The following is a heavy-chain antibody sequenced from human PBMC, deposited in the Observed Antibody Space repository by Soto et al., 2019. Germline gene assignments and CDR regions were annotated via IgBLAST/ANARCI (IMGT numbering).Heavy chain of an antibody. J-gene: IGHJ6*02. CDR3: ARHGFGPLHGLVDV. V-gene: IGHV4-59*08. CDR2: INYDGYS. D-gene: IGHD3-10*01. Sequence: QVQLQESGPGLVKPSETLSLTCTVSGGSITNDYCSWFRQPPGKGLEWIGYINYDGYSAYNLSLKTLVTLSTNASKTQFSLMLESVTATDTAVYYCARHGFGPLHGLVDVWGPGTTVIVSS. CDR1: GGSITNDY.